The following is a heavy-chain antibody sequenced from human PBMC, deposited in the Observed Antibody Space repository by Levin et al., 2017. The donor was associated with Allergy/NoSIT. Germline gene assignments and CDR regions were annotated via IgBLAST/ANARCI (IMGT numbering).Heavy chain of an antibody. CDR3: ARDAGFLEWSKGRFDP. CDR2: ISSSSSYI. CDR1: GFTFSRYS. J-gene: IGHJ5*02. V-gene: IGHV3-21*01. D-gene: IGHD3-3*01. Sequence: LSLTCAASGFTFSRYSMNWVRQAPGKGLEWVSSISSSSSYIYYADSVKGRFTISRDNAKNSLYLQMNSLRAEDTAVYYCARDAGFLEWSKGRFDPWGQGTLVTVSS.